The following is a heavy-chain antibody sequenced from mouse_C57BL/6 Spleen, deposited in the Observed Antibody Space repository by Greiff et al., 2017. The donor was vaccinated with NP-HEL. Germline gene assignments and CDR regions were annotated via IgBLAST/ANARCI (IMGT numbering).Heavy chain of an antibody. CDR2: ISSGGDYI. Sequence: EVHLVESGEGLVKPGGSLKLSCAASGFTFSSYAMSWVRQTPEKRLEWVAYISSGGDYIYYADTVKGRFTISRDNARNTLYLQMSSLKSEDTAMYYCTRETGTGYFDYWGQGTTLTVSS. CDR1: GFTFSSYA. D-gene: IGHD4-1*01. V-gene: IGHV5-9-1*02. CDR3: TRETGTGYFDY. J-gene: IGHJ2*01.